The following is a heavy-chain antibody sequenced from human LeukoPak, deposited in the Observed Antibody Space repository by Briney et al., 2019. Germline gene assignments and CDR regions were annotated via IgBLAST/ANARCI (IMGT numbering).Heavy chain of an antibody. V-gene: IGHV5-10-1*01. J-gene: IGHJ4*02. CDR3: ARHGGYDPQDY. CDR2: IDPSDSYT. Sequence: HGESLKISCKGSGYNFTSYWISWVRQMPGKGLEWMGRIDPSDSYTNYSPSFQGHVTIPADKSISTAYLQWSSLKASDTAMYYCARHGGYDPQDYWGQGTLVTVSS. CDR1: GYNFTSYW. D-gene: IGHD5-12*01.